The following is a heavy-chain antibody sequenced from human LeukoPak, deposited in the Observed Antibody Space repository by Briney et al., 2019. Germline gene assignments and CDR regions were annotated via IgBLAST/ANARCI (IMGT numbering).Heavy chain of an antibody. D-gene: IGHD6-19*01. V-gene: IGHV3-9*01. CDR1: GFTFDNYA. J-gene: IGHJ4*02. Sequence: GGSLRLSCAASGFTFDNYAMHWVRQAPGKGLEWLSIISWNSGYIGYADSVRGRFTISRDNAKKSLDLQMNSLRAEDTAFYYCAKVRGTYSSGYFFDYWGQGTLVTVSS. CDR2: ISWNSGYI. CDR3: AKVRGTYSSGYFFDY.